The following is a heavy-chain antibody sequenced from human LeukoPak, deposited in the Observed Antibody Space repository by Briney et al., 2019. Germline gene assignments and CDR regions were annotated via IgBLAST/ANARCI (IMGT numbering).Heavy chain of an antibody. CDR1: GGSFSGYY. Sequence: SETLSFTCAVYGGSFSGYYWSWIRQPPGKGLEWIGEINHSGSTNYNPSLKSRVTISVDTSKNQFSLKLSSVTAADTAVYYCARGLNASFIYFDYWGQGTLVTVSS. J-gene: IGHJ4*02. CDR2: INHSGST. CDR3: ARGLNASFIYFDY. V-gene: IGHV4-34*01.